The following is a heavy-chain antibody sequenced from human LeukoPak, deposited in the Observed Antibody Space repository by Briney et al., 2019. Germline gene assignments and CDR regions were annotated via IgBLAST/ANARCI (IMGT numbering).Heavy chain of an antibody. V-gene: IGHV4-34*01. CDR3: ARGTTMVRGVIFGY. Sequence: SETLSLTCAVYGGSFSDYYWSWIRLPPGKGLEWIGEINYSGSTNYNPSLKSRVTISVDTSTNQFSLKLSSVTAADTAVYYCARGTTMVRGVIFGYWGQGTLVTVSS. CDR2: INYSGST. J-gene: IGHJ4*02. D-gene: IGHD3-10*01. CDR1: GGSFSDYY.